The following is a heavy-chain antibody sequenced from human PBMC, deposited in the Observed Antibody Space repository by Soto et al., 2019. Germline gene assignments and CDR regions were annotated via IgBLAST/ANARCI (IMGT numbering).Heavy chain of an antibody. J-gene: IGHJ6*02. Sequence: PGDSLKISCKGSGHSFTSYWIGWVRQMPGKGLEWMGIIYPGDSDTRYSPSFQGQVTISADKSISTAYLQWSSLKASDTAMYYCARRDRGYSNYYYYYYYGMDVWGQGTTVTVSS. CDR2: IYPGDSDT. CDR3: ARRDRGYSNYYYYYYYGMDV. D-gene: IGHD4-4*01. CDR1: GHSFTSYW. V-gene: IGHV5-51*01.